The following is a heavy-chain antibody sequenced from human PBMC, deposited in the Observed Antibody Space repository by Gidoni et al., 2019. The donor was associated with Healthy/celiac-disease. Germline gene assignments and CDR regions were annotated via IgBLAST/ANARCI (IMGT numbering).Heavy chain of an antibody. D-gene: IGHD2-15*01. CDR3: TSSVVKDFGWAYYYYMDV. J-gene: IGHJ6*03. CDR1: GFTFSGSA. CDR2: IRSKANSYAT. Sequence: EVQLVESGGGLVQPGGSLKLSCAASGFTFSGSAMPWVRQASGKGLEWVGRIRSKANSYATAYAASVKGRFTISRDDSKNTAYLQMNSLKTEDTAVYYCTSSVVKDFGWAYYYYMDVWGKGTTVTVSS. V-gene: IGHV3-73*01.